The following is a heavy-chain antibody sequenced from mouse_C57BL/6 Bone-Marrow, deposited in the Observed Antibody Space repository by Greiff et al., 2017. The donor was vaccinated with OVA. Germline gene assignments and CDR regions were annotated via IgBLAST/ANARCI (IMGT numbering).Heavy chain of an antibody. CDR3: ARDREAMDY. V-gene: IGHV3-6*01. CDR2: ISYDGSN. Sequence: EVQLQESGPGLVKPSQSLSLTCSVTGYSITSGYYWNWIRQFPGNKLEWMGYISYDGSNNYNPSLKNRISITRDTSKNQFFLKLNSVTTEDTATYYCARDREAMDYWGQGTSVTVSS. CDR1: GYSITSGYY. J-gene: IGHJ4*01.